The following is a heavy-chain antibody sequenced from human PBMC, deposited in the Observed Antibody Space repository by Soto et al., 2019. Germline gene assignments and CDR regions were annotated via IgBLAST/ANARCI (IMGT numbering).Heavy chain of an antibody. CDR2: IWYDGSNK. CDR3: ARESQAADYYFWSGSVSRNYGMDV. J-gene: IGHJ6*02. CDR1: GFTFSSYG. V-gene: IGHV3-33*01. Sequence: PGGSLRLSCAASGFTFSSYGMHWVRQAPGKGLGWVAVIWYDGSNKYYADSVKGRFTISRDNSKNTLYLQMNSLRAEYTAVYYCARESQAADYYFWSGSVSRNYGMDVWGQGTTVTVSS. D-gene: IGHD3-3*01.